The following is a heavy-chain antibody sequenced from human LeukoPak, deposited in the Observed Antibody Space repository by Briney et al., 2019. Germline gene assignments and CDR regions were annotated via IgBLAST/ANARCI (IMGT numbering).Heavy chain of an antibody. Sequence: GGSLRLSCAASGFTFSSYSMNWVRQAPGKGLERVSSISSSSSYIYYADSVKGRFTISRDNAKNSLYLQMNSLRAEDTAVYYCARDYPVLRYFDWLSPFDYWGQGTLVTVSS. CDR3: ARDYPVLRYFDWLSPFDY. D-gene: IGHD3-9*01. V-gene: IGHV3-21*01. CDR1: GFTFSSYS. CDR2: ISSSSSYI. J-gene: IGHJ4*02.